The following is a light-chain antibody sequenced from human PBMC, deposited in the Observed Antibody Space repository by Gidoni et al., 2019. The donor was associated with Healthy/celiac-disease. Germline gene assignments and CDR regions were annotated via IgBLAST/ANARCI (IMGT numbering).Light chain of an antibody. V-gene: IGKV1-33*01. CDR2: DAS. J-gene: IGKJ1*01. CDR1: QDISKY. CDR3: QQYDNLPWT. Sequence: DIQMTQSPSSLSASVGDRVTITCQASQDISKYLNWYQQKPGKAPKLLIYDASNLETGVPSRFSGSGSGTDFTFTISSLQPEDIATYYCQQYDNLPWTFXXXTKVEIK.